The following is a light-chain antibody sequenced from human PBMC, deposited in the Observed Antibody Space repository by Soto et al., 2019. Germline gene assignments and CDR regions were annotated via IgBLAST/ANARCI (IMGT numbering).Light chain of an antibody. CDR2: GAS. Sequence: EIVLTQSPGTLSLSPGERATLSCRASQSVSSSYLAWYQQKPGQAPRLLIYGASSRATGIPDRFSGSGSGTDFTLTISRLEPEDFAVYYCQQYCSSPPPFGQGTKVEIK. J-gene: IGKJ1*01. V-gene: IGKV3-20*01. CDR3: QQYCSSPPP. CDR1: QSVSSSY.